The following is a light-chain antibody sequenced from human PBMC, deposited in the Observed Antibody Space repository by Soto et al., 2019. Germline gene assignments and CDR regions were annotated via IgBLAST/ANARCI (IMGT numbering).Light chain of an antibody. CDR2: GAS. CDR3: QQYGISQWT. V-gene: IGKV3-20*01. Sequence: EIVLTQSPGTLSLSPGERATLSCRASQSVINSYLAWYQHKAGQAPRLLIYGASSRATGIPDKFSGSGSGTDFTLTISRLEPEDFAVYYCQQYGISQWTFGQGTKVEIK. J-gene: IGKJ1*01. CDR1: QSVINSY.